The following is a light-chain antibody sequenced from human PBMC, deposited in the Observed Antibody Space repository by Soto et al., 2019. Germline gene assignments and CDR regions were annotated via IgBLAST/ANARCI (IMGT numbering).Light chain of an antibody. J-gene: IGKJ4*02. CDR1: QTVSSSY. CDR2: GAS. V-gene: IGKV3-20*01. Sequence: EIVLTQSPGTLSLSPGERATLSCRASQTVSSSYLAWYQQKPGQAPRLLIYGASSRATGIPDRFSGSGSGTDFTLTISRLELEYFAVHCCQRSTSSPFTF. CDR3: QRSTSSPFT.